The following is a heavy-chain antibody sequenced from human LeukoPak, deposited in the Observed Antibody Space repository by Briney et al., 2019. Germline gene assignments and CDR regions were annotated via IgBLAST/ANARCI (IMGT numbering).Heavy chain of an antibody. D-gene: IGHD2-15*01. CDR1: GGSISSYY. CDR3: ARRPGYCSGGSCPTFDY. Sequence: SETLSLTCTVSGGSISSYYWSWIRQPAGKGLEWIGRIYTSGSTNYNASLKSRVSMSVDTSKNQFSLKLSSVTAADTAVFYCARRPGYCSGGSCPTFDYWGQGTLVTVSS. J-gene: IGHJ4*02. V-gene: IGHV4-4*07. CDR2: IYTSGST.